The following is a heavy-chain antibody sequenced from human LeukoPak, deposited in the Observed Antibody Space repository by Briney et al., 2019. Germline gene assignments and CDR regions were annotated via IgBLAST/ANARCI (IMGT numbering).Heavy chain of an antibody. Sequence: GRSLRLSCAASGFTFSSYWMNWVRQAPGKGLVWVSRIASDGSSTTYADSVKGRFSISRDNAKNTLYLQMNSLRVEDTAVYYCARGRPHGNDYWGQGTLVTVSS. CDR1: GFTFSSYW. CDR3: ARGRPHGNDY. V-gene: IGHV3-74*01. J-gene: IGHJ4*02. CDR2: IASDGSST. D-gene: IGHD4-23*01.